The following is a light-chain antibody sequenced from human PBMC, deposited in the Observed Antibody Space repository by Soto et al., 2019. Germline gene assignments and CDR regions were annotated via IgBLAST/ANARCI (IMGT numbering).Light chain of an antibody. J-gene: IGKJ1*01. CDR2: GAS. CDR1: QSVDSSY. V-gene: IGKV3-20*01. CDR3: QQYASSQWT. Sequence: EIVLTQSPGTLSLSPGERATLSCRASQSVDSSYLAWYQQKPGQAPRLLIYGASSRATGIPDRFSGSGSGTDFPLTISRLEPEDFAVYYCQQYASSQWTFGQGTKVEI.